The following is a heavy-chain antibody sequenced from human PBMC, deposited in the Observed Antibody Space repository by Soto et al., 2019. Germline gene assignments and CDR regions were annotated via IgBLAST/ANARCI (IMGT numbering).Heavy chain of an antibody. CDR1: GGSISSSSYY. Sequence: QLLESGPGLVKPSETLSLTCTVSGGSISSSSYYWGWIRQPPGKGLEWIGSIYYSGSTYYNPSLKSRVTISVDTSKNQSSLKLSSVTAADTAVYYCARLKGGYCSGGSCRTYDYWGQGTLVTVSS. J-gene: IGHJ4*02. D-gene: IGHD2-15*01. V-gene: IGHV4-39*01. CDR2: IYYSGST. CDR3: ARLKGGYCSGGSCRTYDY.